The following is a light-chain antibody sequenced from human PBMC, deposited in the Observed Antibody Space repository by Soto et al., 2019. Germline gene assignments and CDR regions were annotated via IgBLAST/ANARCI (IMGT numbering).Light chain of an antibody. Sequence: DIQMTQSPSSLSASVGDRVTITCRASQSISSYLNWYQQKPGKAPKLLIYAASSLQSGVPSRFGGSGSGTDFTPTISSLQPEDFATYYCQQSYSTPWTFGQGTKVDIK. CDR2: AAS. CDR3: QQSYSTPWT. V-gene: IGKV1-39*01. CDR1: QSISSY. J-gene: IGKJ1*01.